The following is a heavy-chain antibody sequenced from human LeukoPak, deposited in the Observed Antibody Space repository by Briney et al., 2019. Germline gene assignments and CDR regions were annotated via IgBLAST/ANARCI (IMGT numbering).Heavy chain of an antibody. V-gene: IGHV3-21*01. CDR1: GFTFSSYT. CDR2: ISSSSRSI. Sequence: GGSLRLSCAASGFTFSSYTMNWVRQAPGKGLEWVSSISSSSRSIFYADSVRGRFTTSRDSAKNSLYLQMNSLRAEDTAVYYCARDLVQLWSKDFWGQGTLVTVSS. D-gene: IGHD5-18*01. J-gene: IGHJ4*02. CDR3: ARDLVQLWSKDF.